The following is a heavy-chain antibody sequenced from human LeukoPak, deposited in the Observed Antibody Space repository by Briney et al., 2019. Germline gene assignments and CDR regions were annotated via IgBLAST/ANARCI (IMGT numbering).Heavy chain of an antibody. CDR3: ASQVALGY. J-gene: IGHJ4*02. Sequence: GGSLRLSCAASGFTFSNYWMHWVRHGPGKGLVWVSHINTDGSITNYADSVKGRFTISRDNAKNTLYLQMNSLRVEDTAMYYCASQVALGYWGQGILVTVSS. CDR2: INTDGSIT. V-gene: IGHV3-74*01. CDR1: GFTFSNYW. D-gene: IGHD2-15*01.